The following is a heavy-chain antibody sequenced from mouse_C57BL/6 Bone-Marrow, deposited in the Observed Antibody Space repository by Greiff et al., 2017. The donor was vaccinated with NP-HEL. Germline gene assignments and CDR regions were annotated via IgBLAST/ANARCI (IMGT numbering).Heavy chain of an antibody. CDR3: ARALPPYAMDY. D-gene: IGHD2-12*01. V-gene: IGHV5-4*01. Sequence: EVQRVESGGGLVKPGGSLKLSCAASGFTFSSYAMSWVRQTPEKRLEWVATISDGGSYTYYPDNVKGRFTISRDNAKNNLYLQMSHLKSEDTAMYYCARALPPYAMDYWGQGTSVTVSS. CDR1: GFTFSSYA. J-gene: IGHJ4*01. CDR2: ISDGGSYT.